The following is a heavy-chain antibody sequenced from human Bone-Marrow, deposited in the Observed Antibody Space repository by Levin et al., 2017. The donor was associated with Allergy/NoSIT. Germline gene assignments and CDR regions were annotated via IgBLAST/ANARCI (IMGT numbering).Heavy chain of an antibody. CDR3: ARRTGYSTGWDNWLNP. Sequence: ASVKVSCTASGYTFSNFGLSWVRQARGQGLEWMGWISAYSGNINYAQKFQGRVTMTTDTSTNTAYMELSSLTTDDPAVYYCARRTGYSTGWDNWLNPWGQGTLVTVSS. CDR1: GYTFSNFG. D-gene: IGHD2-8*02. J-gene: IGHJ5*02. V-gene: IGHV1-18*01. CDR2: ISAYSGNI.